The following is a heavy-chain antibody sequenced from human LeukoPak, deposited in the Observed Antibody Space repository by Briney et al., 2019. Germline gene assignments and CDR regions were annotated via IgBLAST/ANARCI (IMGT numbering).Heavy chain of an antibody. J-gene: IGHJ4*02. Sequence: PSETLSLTCTVADGSISSYYWNWIRQPPGKGLEWIGYIYFSGSTNYNPSLKSRVTISIDTSKNQFSLKLSSVTAADTAVYYCAREPLYPMVDYWGQGTLVTVSS. CDR3: AREPLYPMVDY. V-gene: IGHV4-59*12. CDR2: IYFSGST. CDR1: DGSISSYY. D-gene: IGHD3-3*01.